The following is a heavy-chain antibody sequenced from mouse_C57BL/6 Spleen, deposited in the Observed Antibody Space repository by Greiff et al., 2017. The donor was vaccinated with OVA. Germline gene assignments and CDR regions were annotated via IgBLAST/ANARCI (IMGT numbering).Heavy chain of an antibody. V-gene: IGHV1-80*01. D-gene: IGHD2-3*01. Sequence: QVQLQQSGAELVKPGASVKISCKASGYAFSSYWMNWVKQRPGKGLEWIGQIYPGGGDTNYNGKFKGKATLTADNSSSTAYMQLCSLTSEDAEVYSCARDGYYVFDYWGQGTTLTVSP. CDR3: ARDGYYVFDY. J-gene: IGHJ2*01. CDR1: GYAFSSYW. CDR2: IYPGGGDT.